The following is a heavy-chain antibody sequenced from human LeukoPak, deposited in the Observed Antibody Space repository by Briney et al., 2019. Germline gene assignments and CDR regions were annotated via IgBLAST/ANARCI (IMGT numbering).Heavy chain of an antibody. J-gene: IGHJ4*02. D-gene: IGHD6-13*01. V-gene: IGHV3-33*01. CDR1: GFTFSSYG. Sequence: GGSLRLSCAASGFTFSSYGMHWVRQAPGKGLEWVAVIWYDGSNKYYADSVKGRFTISRDNSKNTLYLQMNSLRAEDTAVYYCGRGEDSSSWYFYYGAQGPLVPVP. CDR3: GRGEDSSSWYFYY. CDR2: IWYDGSNK.